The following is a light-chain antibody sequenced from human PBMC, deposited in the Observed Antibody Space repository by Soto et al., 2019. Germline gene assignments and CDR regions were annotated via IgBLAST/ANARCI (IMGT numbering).Light chain of an antibody. CDR2: DAF. CDR3: HKSDSSSPS. Sequence: DIKMTQSPSTLSASVGDGVTITCRASQNISVWWAWYQQRPGKAPKFLMYDAFSLETGVRSRFSGSGSGTEFTLTIRRLPPHDSAAYYSHKSDSSSPSFGQGTEMEIK. V-gene: IGKV1-5*01. CDR1: QNISVW. J-gene: IGKJ2*03.